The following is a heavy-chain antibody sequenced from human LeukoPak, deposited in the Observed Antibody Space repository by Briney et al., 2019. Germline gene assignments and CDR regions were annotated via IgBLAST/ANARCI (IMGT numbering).Heavy chain of an antibody. J-gene: IGHJ3*02. Sequence: PGGSLRLSCAASGFTFDDYAMHWVRQAPGKGLEWVSGISWNSGSIGYADSVKGRFAISRDNAKNSLYLQMNSLRAEDTALYYCAKDISFGRRGVATVTFGAFDIWGQGTMVTVSS. V-gene: IGHV3-9*01. D-gene: IGHD3-10*01. CDR1: GFTFDDYA. CDR3: AKDISFGRRGVATVTFGAFDI. CDR2: ISWNSGSI.